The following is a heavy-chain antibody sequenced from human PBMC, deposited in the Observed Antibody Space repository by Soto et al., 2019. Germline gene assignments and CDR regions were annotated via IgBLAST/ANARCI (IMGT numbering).Heavy chain of an antibody. J-gene: IGHJ4*02. CDR1: GFTFSDYI. D-gene: IGHD2-2*01. CDR3: ARETRYCSSTTCRFFDY. V-gene: IGHV3-64*01. Sequence: EMQLVESGGGLVQPGGSLRLSCAASGFTFSDYIMHWVRQAPGKGLEYVSAITSNGGSTYYANSVKGRFTISRDNSKNTLYLQMGGLGVEDMAVYYCARETRYCSSTTCRFFDYWGQGTLVTVPS. CDR2: ITSNGGST.